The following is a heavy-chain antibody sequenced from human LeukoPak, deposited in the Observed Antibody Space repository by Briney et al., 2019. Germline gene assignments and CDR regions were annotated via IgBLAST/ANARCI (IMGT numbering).Heavy chain of an antibody. CDR2: ISWNSDSL. V-gene: IGHV3-9*01. CDR3: SKGRYGGNYFGAFDI. J-gene: IGHJ3*02. D-gene: IGHD4-23*01. CDR1: GFTFDDYA. Sequence: PGGSLRLSCAASGFTFDDYAMHWVRQAPGKGLEWVSGISWNSDSLGYGDSVKGRFTISRDNAKNSLYLQMNSLRAEDTAFYYWSKGRYGGNYFGAFDIWGQGTTVTVSS.